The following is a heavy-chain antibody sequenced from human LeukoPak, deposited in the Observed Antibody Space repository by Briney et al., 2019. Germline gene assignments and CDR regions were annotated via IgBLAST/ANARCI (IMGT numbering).Heavy chain of an antibody. D-gene: IGHD3-22*01. Sequence: GASVKVSCKASGYTLTELSMHWVRQAPGKGLEWMGGFDPEDGETIYAQKFQGRVTMTEDTSTDTAYMELSSLRSEDTAVYYCATVPYYYDSSGWYYFDYWGQGTLVTVSS. CDR1: GYTLTELS. J-gene: IGHJ4*02. CDR3: ATVPYYYDSSGWYYFDY. V-gene: IGHV1-24*01. CDR2: FDPEDGET.